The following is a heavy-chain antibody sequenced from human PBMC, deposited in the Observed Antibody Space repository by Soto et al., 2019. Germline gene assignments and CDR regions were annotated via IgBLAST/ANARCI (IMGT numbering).Heavy chain of an antibody. CDR2: IYRGGST. J-gene: IGHJ6*02. CDR1: GFTVSDNS. CDR3: ARDKALVVPSLVNSDYYYYAMDV. Sequence: EVQLVESGGGLVQPGGSLRLSCAASGFTVSDNSMTWVRQAPGKGLEWVSVIYRGGSTNYADSVRGRFTISRDNSKNTLYRQINSLRDEDTALYYCARDKALVVPSLVNSDYYYYAMDVWGQGTTVTVSS. D-gene: IGHD3-22*01. V-gene: IGHV3-66*01.